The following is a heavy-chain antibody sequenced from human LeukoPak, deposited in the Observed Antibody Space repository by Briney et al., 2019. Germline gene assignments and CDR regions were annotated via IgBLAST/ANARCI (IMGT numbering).Heavy chain of an antibody. CDR1: GGSFSGYY. V-gene: IGHV4-34*01. D-gene: IGHD1-26*01. CDR3: ARLIVGATRHAFDI. CDR2: INHSGST. Sequence: SETLSLTCAVYGGSFSGYYWSWIRQPPGKGLEWIGEINHSGSTNYNPSLKSRVTMSVDTSKNQFSLKLSSVTAADTAVYYCARLIVGATRHAFDIWGQGTMVTVSS. J-gene: IGHJ3*02.